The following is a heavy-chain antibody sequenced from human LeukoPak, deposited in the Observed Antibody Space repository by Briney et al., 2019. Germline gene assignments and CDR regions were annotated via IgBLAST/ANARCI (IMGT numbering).Heavy chain of an antibody. CDR2: ISSVGGTT. CDR3: ARRSGVYDMDV. D-gene: IGHD2-15*01. CDR1: GFTLRSHA. J-gene: IGHJ6*03. V-gene: IGHV3-64*01. Sequence: GGSLRLSCAGSGFTLRSHAVHWVRQAPGKGLEYVSAISSVGGTTYYANSVKGRFIISRDNSKKTVYLQMGSLSSGDLALYILARRSGVYDMDVWGDGTTVTVSS.